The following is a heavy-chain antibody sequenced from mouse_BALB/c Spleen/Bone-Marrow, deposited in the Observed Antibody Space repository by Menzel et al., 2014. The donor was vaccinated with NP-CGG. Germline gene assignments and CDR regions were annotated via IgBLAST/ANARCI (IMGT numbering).Heavy chain of an antibody. J-gene: IGHJ4*01. D-gene: IGHD1-1*01. V-gene: IGHV10-1*02. CDR1: GFTFNTFA. CDR2: IRSKSNNFAT. CDR3: VGGICYYGSNYKSSALDY. Sequence: EVKVVESGGGLVQPKGLLKLSCAASGFTFNTFAMNWVRQAPGKGLEWVARIRSKSNNFATYYADSVKDRFTISRDDSQSVLYLQMSNMKTEDTAMYYCVGGICYYGSNYKSSALDYWGQGTSVTVSS.